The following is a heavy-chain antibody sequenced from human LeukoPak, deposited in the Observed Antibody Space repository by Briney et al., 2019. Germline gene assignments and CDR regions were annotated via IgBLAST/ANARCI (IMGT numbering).Heavy chain of an antibody. Sequence: PSETLSLTCTVSDGSISSSSYYWGWIRQPPGKRLEWIGSIYYSGSTYYNPSLKSRVTISVDTSKNQFSLKLSSVTAADTAVYYCASNYCSGGSCYPDYWGQGTLVTVSS. D-gene: IGHD2-15*01. CDR3: ASNYCSGGSCYPDY. V-gene: IGHV4-39*01. J-gene: IGHJ4*02. CDR1: DGSISSSSYY. CDR2: IYYSGST.